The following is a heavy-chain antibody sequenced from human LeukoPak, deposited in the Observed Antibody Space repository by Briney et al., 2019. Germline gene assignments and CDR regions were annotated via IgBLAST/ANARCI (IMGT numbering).Heavy chain of an antibody. CDR2: IIPIFGTA. Sequence: ASVKASCKASGGTFSSYAISWVRQAPGQGLEWMGGIIPIFGTANYAQKFQGRVTITTDESTSTAYMELSSLRSEDTAVYYCARSIFLVGAPTFDYWGQGTLVTVSS. V-gene: IGHV1-69*05. CDR1: GGTFSSYA. CDR3: ARSIFLVGAPTFDY. D-gene: IGHD1-26*01. J-gene: IGHJ4*02.